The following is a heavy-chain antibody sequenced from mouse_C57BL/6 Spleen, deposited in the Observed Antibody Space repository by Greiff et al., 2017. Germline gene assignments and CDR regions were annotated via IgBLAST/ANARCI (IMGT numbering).Heavy chain of an antibody. CDR2: IYPTDSYT. V-gene: IGHV1-50*01. CDR1: GYTFTSYS. CDR3: ATSDFDY. Sequence: QVQLQQSGAELVKPGTSVKLSCKASGYTFTSYSMHWVKQRPGQGLEWIGEIYPTDSYTNYNEKFKGKATLTVDTSSSTAYMQLSSLTSEDSAVYYCATSDFDYWGQGTTLTVSS. J-gene: IGHJ2*01.